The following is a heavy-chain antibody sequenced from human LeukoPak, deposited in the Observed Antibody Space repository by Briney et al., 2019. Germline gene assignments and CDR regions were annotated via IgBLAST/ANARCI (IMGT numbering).Heavy chain of an antibody. Sequence: ASVRVSCKASGYTFTNYGINWVRQATGQGLEGMGWMNPNSGNTGYAQKFQGRVTMTRNTSISTAYMELSSLRSEDTAVYYCARGRRTMVRGVSIYYFDYWGQGTLVTVSS. D-gene: IGHD3-10*01. CDR2: MNPNSGNT. CDR1: GYTFTNYG. CDR3: ARGRRTMVRGVSIYYFDY. J-gene: IGHJ4*02. V-gene: IGHV1-8*01.